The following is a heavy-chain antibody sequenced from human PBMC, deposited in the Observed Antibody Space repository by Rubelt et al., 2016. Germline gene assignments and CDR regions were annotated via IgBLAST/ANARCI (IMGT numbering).Heavy chain of an antibody. V-gene: IGHV4-39*07. CDR3: ARDGRGHWTTPNGMDV. Sequence: QLQLQESGPGLVKPSETLSLTCTVSGGSISSSSYYWGWIRQPPGKGLEWMGSIYYSGSTYYNPSLKSRVTISVDTSKNQFSRKLSSVTAADTAVYYWARDGRGHWTTPNGMDVWGQGTTVTVSS. CDR1: GGSISSSSYY. CDR2: IYYSGST. J-gene: IGHJ6*02. D-gene: IGHD3/OR15-3a*01.